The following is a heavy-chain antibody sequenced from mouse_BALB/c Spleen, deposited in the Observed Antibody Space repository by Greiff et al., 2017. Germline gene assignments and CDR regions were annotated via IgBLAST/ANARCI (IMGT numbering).Heavy chain of an antibody. D-gene: IGHD2-1*01. CDR1: GFDFSRYW. V-gene: IGHV4-2*02. CDR3: ARRGHGNYGDYAMDY. Sequence: EVKLQESGGGLVQPGGSLNLSCAASGFDFSRYWMSWARQAPGKGQEWIGEINPGSSTINYTPSLKDKFIISRDNAKNTLYLQMSKVRSEDTALYYCARRGHGNYGDYAMDYWGQGTSVTVSS. CDR2: INPGSSTI. J-gene: IGHJ4*01.